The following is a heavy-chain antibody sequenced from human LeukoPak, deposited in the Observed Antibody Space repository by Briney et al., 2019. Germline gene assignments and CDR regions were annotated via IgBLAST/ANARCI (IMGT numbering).Heavy chain of an antibody. CDR1: GFTFSNYE. Sequence: GGSLRLSCAASGFTFSNYEMNWVRQAPGKGPEWVSYISSSGSTIHYVDSVKGRFTISRDNAKNSLYLQMNSLRAEDTAVYYCAREGNWNDQDYWGQGTLVTVSS. CDR3: AREGNWNDQDY. J-gene: IGHJ4*02. V-gene: IGHV3-48*03. D-gene: IGHD1-20*01. CDR2: ISSSGSTI.